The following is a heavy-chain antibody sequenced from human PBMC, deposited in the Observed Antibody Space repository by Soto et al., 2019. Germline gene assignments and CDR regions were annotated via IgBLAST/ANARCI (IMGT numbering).Heavy chain of an antibody. Sequence: SETLSLTCTVSGDSIRNHYWSWIRQSPGKGLEWIGYIYKSGSTKYNPSLKSRLTISVDTSKNQFSLTLTSVTAADTAVFYCARTVDYCHMDVWGKGTTVTVSS. CDR3: ARTVDYCHMDV. J-gene: IGHJ6*03. V-gene: IGHV4-59*11. CDR2: IYKSGST. CDR1: GDSIRNHY. D-gene: IGHD4-4*01.